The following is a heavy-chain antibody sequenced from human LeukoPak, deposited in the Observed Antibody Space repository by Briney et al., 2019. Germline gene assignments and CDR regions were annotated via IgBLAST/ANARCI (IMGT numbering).Heavy chain of an antibody. Sequence: GGSLRLSCAASGFTFSSYGMHWVRQAPGKGLEWVAVIWYDGSNKYYADSVKGRFTISRDNSKNTLYLQMNSLRAEDTAVYYCARELDEMATLDYWGQGTLVTVSS. CDR2: IWYDGSNK. J-gene: IGHJ4*02. V-gene: IGHV3-33*01. D-gene: IGHD5-24*01. CDR1: GFTFSSYG. CDR3: ARELDEMATLDY.